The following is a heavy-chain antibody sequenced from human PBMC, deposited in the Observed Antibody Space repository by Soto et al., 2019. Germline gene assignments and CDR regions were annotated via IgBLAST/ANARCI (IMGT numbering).Heavy chain of an antibody. D-gene: IGHD5-18*01. CDR2: ISGSGDST. V-gene: IGHV3-23*01. Sequence: PGGSLRLSCAASGFTFSSYAMSWVRQAPGKGLEWVSGISGSGDSTYYADSVKGRFTISRDNSKNTLYLQMSSLRAEDTAVYYCVKSRGSNYVPFDYWGQGTLVTVSS. CDR3: VKSRGSNYVPFDY. CDR1: GFTFSSYA. J-gene: IGHJ4*02.